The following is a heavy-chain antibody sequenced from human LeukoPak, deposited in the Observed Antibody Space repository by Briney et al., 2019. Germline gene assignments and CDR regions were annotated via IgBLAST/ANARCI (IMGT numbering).Heavy chain of an antibody. V-gene: IGHV3-7*01. CDR3: ARGIVAKMGDYYYYMDV. D-gene: IGHD3-22*01. J-gene: IGHJ6*03. CDR1: GFTFSSDW. CDR2: IKQDGSEK. Sequence: GGSLRLSCAASGFTFSSDWMSWVRQAPGKGLEWVSNIKQDGSEKYYVDSVKGRFTISRDNAKNSLYLQMNSLRAEDTAVYYCARGIVAKMGDYYYYMDVWGKGTTVTVSS.